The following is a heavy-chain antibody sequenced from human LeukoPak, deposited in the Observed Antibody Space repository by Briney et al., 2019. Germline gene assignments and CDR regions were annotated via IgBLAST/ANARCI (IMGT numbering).Heavy chain of an antibody. V-gene: IGHV3-74*01. D-gene: IGHD6-13*01. Sequence: PGGSLRLSCAASGFTFSSYWMHWVRQAPGKGLVWVSRINNDESHTTYADSVKGRFTISRDNAKNTLYLQRNSLRVEDTAVYYCARDQSSSWYVAWFDPWGQGTLVTVSS. J-gene: IGHJ5*02. CDR3: ARDQSSSWYVAWFDP. CDR1: GFTFSSYW. CDR2: INNDESHT.